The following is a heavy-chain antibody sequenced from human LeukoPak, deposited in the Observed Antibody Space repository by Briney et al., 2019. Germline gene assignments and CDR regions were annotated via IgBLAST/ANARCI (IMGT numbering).Heavy chain of an antibody. Sequence: PGGSLRLSCAASGFTFSNAWMSWVRQAPGKGLEWVGFIRSKAYGGTTEYAASVKGRFTISRDDSKSIAYLQMNSLKTEDTAVYYCTRDWNDWGQGTLVTVSS. CDR3: TRDWND. V-gene: IGHV3-49*04. CDR1: GFTFSNAW. D-gene: IGHD1-1*01. J-gene: IGHJ4*02. CDR2: IRSKAYGGTT.